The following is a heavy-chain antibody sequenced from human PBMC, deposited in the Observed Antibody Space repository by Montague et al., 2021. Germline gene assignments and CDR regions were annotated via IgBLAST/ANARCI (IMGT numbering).Heavy chain of an antibody. Sequence: SETLSLTCTVSGDSINFYYWSWIRQPPGKGLEWIGYVYYTGTTNSNPSLKSRVTISVDTSRNQFFLNVNSVTAADTAVYYCARKGTNWDYWGQGTLVTVSS. CDR2: VYYTGTT. CDR1: GDSINFYY. V-gene: IGHV4-59*01. J-gene: IGHJ4*02. D-gene: IGHD2-8*01. CDR3: ARKGTNWDY.